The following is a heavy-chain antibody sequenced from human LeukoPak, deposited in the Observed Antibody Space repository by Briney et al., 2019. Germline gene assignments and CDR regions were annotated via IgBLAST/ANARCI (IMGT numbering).Heavy chain of an antibody. D-gene: IGHD2-2*02. CDR2: IIPIFGTA. J-gene: IGHJ6*04. CDR3: ARAPSRYCSSTSCYNYYYYYYGMDV. V-gene: IGHV1-69*13. Sequence: ASVKVSCKASGGTFSSYAISWVRQAPGQGLEWMGGIIPIFGTANYAQKFQGRVTITADESTSTAYMELSSLRSEDTAVYYCARAPSRYCSSTSCYNYYYYYYGMDVWGKGTTVTVSS. CDR1: GGTFSSYA.